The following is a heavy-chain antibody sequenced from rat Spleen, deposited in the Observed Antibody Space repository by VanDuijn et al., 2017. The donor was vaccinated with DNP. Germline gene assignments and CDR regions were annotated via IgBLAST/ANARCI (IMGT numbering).Heavy chain of an antibody. D-gene: IGHD5-1*01. Sequence: EVQLVESGGSLVQPGKMLKLTCATSGFTFSNAWVQWVRQSPERQLEWVAQIKAKSNNYVTYYAESVKGRFTISRDDSKNSVYLQMTTLKEEDTAIYYCALTGTFSLFDYWGQGVMVTVSS. J-gene: IGHJ2*01. CDR1: GFTFSNAW. CDR3: ALTGTFSLFDY. CDR2: IKAKSNNYVT. V-gene: IGHV6-8*01.